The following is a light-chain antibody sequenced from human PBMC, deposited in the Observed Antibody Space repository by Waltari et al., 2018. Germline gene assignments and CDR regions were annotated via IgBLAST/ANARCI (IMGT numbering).Light chain of an antibody. J-gene: IGKJ2*01. V-gene: IGKV3-15*01. CDR1: QSVSSN. Sequence: EIVITQSPATLSVSPGERATLSCRASQSVSSNLAWYQQKPGQAPRLLIYGASTRATGIPARFSGSGSGTECTLTISSLQSEDFAVYYCQQYNNWLYTFGQGTKLEIK. CDR2: GAS. CDR3: QQYNNWLYT.